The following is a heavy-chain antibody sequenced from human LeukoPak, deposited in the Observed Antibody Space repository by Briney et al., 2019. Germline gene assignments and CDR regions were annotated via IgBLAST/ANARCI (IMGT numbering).Heavy chain of an antibody. CDR1: GFTFSSYE. V-gene: IGHV3-48*03. CDR2: ISSSGSTI. Sequence: TGGSLRLSCAASGFTFSSYEMNWVRQAPGKGLEWVSYISSSGSTIYYADSVKGRFTISRDNAKNSPYLQMNSLRAEDTAVYYCARSRYSGYDWGGRWFDPWGQGTLVTVSS. CDR3: ARSRYSGYDWGGRWFDP. D-gene: IGHD5-12*01. J-gene: IGHJ5*02.